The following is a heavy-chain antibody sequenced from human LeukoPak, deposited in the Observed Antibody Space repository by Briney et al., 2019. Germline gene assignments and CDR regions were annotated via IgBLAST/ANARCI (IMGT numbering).Heavy chain of an antibody. CDR3: ARDTQQGLVRVYS. CDR2: IGWDSQTR. J-gene: IGHJ4*02. Sequence: PGSSLTLACVGSALTLVDDTLHSVPQTPAKRLERVAGIGWDSQTRDYAYSVRRRFTIARDNAKNSLYLQMESLTADDSAFYYCARDTQQGLVRVYSWGQGTRVTVSS. D-gene: IGHD6-19*01. V-gene: IGHV3-9*01. CDR1: ALTLVDDT.